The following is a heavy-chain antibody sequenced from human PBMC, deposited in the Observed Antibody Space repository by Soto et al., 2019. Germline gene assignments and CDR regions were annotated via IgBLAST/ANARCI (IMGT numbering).Heavy chain of an antibody. CDR3: AATEGFTSGWSGLGY. J-gene: IGHJ4*02. CDR1: GFSFSSSW. D-gene: IGHD6-19*01. Sequence: EVQLVESGGDLVQPGGSLRLSCAASGFSFSSSWMHWVRQAPGKGLVWVSRINNDGRGATYVDSVKGRFTIFRDNAKNTLYLQMNNLGAEDTAVYYCAATEGFTSGWSGLGYWGQGTLVTVSS. V-gene: IGHV3-74*03. CDR2: INNDGRGA.